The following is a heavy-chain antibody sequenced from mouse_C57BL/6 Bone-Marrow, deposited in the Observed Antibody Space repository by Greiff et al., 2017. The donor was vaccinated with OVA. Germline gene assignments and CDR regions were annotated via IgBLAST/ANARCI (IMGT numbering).Heavy chain of an antibody. J-gene: IGHJ2*01. D-gene: IGHD1-2*01. Sequence: QVHVKQPGAELVKPGASVKLSCKASGYTFTSYWMQWVKQRPGQGLEWIGEIDPSDSYTNYNQKFKGKATLTVDTSSSTAYMQLSSLTSEDSAVYYCAALLRHFDYWGQGTTLTVSS. CDR3: AALLRHFDY. CDR2: IDPSDSYT. V-gene: IGHV1-50*01. CDR1: GYTFTSYW.